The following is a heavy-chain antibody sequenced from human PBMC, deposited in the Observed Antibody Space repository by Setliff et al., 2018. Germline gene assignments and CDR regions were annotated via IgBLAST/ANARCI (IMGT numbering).Heavy chain of an antibody. D-gene: IGHD2-2*02. CDR3: DTRDCRTTGCYNGYIES. Sequence: PGGSLRLSCAASRFTFNNYWMSWVRQAPGKGLEWVANIKQDGSEKYYVDSVKGRFTISRDNSKNTLYLQMNSLRAEDTAVYFCDTRDCRTTGCYNGYIESWGQGTLVTVSS. CDR2: IKQDGSEK. J-gene: IGHJ4*02. V-gene: IGHV3-7*01. CDR1: RFTFNNYW.